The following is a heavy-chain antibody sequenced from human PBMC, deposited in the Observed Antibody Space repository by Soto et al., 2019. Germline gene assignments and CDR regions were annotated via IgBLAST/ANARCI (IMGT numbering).Heavy chain of an antibody. J-gene: IGHJ4*02. V-gene: IGHV4-59*01. D-gene: IGHD3-10*01. Sequence: SETLSLTCTVSGGSIGSYYWNWIRQPPGKGLEWIGYVYYSGSTNYNPSLKSRVTMSLDASRAHFSLELTSMTAADTAVYYCARRSAPYYVDYWGQGTLVTVSS. CDR2: VYYSGST. CDR1: GGSIGSYY. CDR3: ARRSAPYYVDY.